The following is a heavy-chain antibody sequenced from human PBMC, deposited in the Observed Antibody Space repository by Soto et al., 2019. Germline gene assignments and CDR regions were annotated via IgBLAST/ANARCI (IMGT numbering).Heavy chain of an antibody. CDR1: GGSISSYY. Sequence: ETLSLTCTVSGGSISSYYWSWIRQPPGKGLEWIGYIYYSGSTNYNPSLKSRVTISVDTSKNQFSLKLSSVTAADTAVYYCARVPGYSSGWYSYYGMDVWGQGTTVTVPS. J-gene: IGHJ6*02. V-gene: IGHV4-59*01. CDR2: IYYSGST. D-gene: IGHD6-19*01. CDR3: ARVPGYSSGWYSYYGMDV.